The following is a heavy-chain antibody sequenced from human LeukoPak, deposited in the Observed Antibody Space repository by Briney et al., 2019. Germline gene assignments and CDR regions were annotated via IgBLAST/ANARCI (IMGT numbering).Heavy chain of an antibody. CDR1: GYTFTSCD. CDR2: MNPNSGNT. Sequence: GASVKVSCKASGYTFTSCDINWVRQATGQGLEWMGWMNPNSGNTGYAQKFQGRVTMTRNTSISTAYMELSSLRSEDTAVYYCAREWGSSWYGGGYYYYGMDVWGQGTTVTVSS. D-gene: IGHD6-13*01. J-gene: IGHJ6*02. CDR3: AREWGSSWYGGGYYYYGMDV. V-gene: IGHV1-8*01.